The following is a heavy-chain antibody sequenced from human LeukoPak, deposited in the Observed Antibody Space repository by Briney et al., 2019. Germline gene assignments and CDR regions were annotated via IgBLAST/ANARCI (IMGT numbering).Heavy chain of an antibody. CDR2: VNQDGSAK. Sequence: QPGGSLRLSCAASGFTFSNFWMSWVRQAPGKGLEWVAIVNQDGSAKHYVDSVKGRFTISRDNAKNSLYLQMDSLRAEDTAVYYCVTAAAGRDENPKSWGRGTLVTVSS. CDR1: GFTFSNFW. V-gene: IGHV3-7*01. D-gene: IGHD6-25*01. CDR3: VTAAAGRDENPKS. J-gene: IGHJ5*02.